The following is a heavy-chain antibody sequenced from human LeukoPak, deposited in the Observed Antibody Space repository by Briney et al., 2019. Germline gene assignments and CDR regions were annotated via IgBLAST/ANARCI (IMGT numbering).Heavy chain of an antibody. CDR3: ARVSAGSGSYL. CDR2: IYYSGST. J-gene: IGHJ5*02. CDR1: VGSITGYY. Sequence: SETLALTCTVSVGSITGYYWSWIRQPPGKGLEWIGYIYYSGSTNYNPSLKGRVTISVDTSKNQFSLKLSSVTAADTAVYYCARVSAGSGSYLWGQGTLVTVSS. D-gene: IGHD1-26*01. V-gene: IGHV4-59*01.